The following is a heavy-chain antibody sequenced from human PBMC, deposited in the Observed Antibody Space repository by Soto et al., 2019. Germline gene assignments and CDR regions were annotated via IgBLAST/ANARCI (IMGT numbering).Heavy chain of an antibody. D-gene: IGHD3-22*01. CDR3: ARSEDYYDSSGYGPYYYGMDV. CDR1: GYSFTSYW. Sequence: GESLKISCKVSGYSFTSYWIGWVRQMPGKGLEWMGIIYPGDSDTRYSPSFQGQVTISADKSISTAYLQWSSLKASDTAMYYCARSEDYYDSSGYGPYYYGMDVWGQGTTVTVSS. V-gene: IGHV5-51*01. J-gene: IGHJ6*02. CDR2: IYPGDSDT.